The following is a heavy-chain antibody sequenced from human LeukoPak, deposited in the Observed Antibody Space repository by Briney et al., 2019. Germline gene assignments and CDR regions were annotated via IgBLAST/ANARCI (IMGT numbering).Heavy chain of an antibody. CDR1: GFTFSSYT. V-gene: IGHV3-23*01. D-gene: IGHD6-19*01. CDR2: ISGSGGST. J-gene: IGHJ4*02. Sequence: GGSLRLSCAASGFTFSSYTMSWVRQAPGKGLEWVSAISGSGGSTYYADSVKGRFTISRDNSKNTLYLQMNSLRAEDTAVYYCAKFGVEVAVAGDFDYWGQGTLVTVSS. CDR3: AKFGVEVAVAGDFDY.